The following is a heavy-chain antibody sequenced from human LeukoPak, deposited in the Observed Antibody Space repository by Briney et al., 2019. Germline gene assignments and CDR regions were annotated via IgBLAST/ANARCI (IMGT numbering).Heavy chain of an antibody. CDR3: AREGIAVADTYYYMDV. V-gene: IGHV4-4*07. CDR1: GGSISSYY. Sequence: PSETLSLTCTVSGGSISSYYWNWIRQAAGKGLEWIGRMYIGGRTTYNPSLKSRVTISLETTENQFSLRLRSVTAADTAVYYCAREGIAVADTYYYMDVWGKGTWVTVCS. D-gene: IGHD6-19*01. J-gene: IGHJ6*03. CDR2: MYIGGRT.